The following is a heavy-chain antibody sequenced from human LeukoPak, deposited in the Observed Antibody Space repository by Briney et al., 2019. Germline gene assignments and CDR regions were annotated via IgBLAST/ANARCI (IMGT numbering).Heavy chain of an antibody. J-gene: IGHJ4*02. CDR1: GFRFNTYW. D-gene: IGHD4/OR15-4a*01. Sequence: GGSLRLSCAASGFRFNTYWMSWVRQAPGKGLEWVANIKQDGNEKYYADSVKGRFTISRDNGKNSLDLQMNSLRADDTAVYYCARDTLGEGEDANYPVYYFDYWGQGTVVTVS. CDR3: ARDTLGEGEDANYPVYYFDY. CDR2: IKQDGNEK. V-gene: IGHV3-7*01.